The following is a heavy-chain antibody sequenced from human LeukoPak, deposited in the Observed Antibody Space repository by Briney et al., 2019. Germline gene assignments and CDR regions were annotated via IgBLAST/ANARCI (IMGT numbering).Heavy chain of an antibody. V-gene: IGHV3-23*01. D-gene: IGHD3-10*02. CDR1: GFTFSSYG. CDR3: AELGITMIGGV. CDR2: ISGSGDRS. J-gene: IGHJ6*04. Sequence: GGTLRLSCAASGFTFSSYGMSWVRQAPGKGMEWVSGISGSGDRSNYLDSVKGRFTISRDNAKNSLYLQMNSLRAEDTAVYYCAELGITMIGGVWGKGTTVTISS.